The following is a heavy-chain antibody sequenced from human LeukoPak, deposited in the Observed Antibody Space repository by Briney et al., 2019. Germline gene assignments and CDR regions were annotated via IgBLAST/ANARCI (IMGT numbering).Heavy chain of an antibody. D-gene: IGHD3-3*01. CDR1: GGSISSSSYY. J-gene: IGHJ5*02. V-gene: IGHV4-61*05. CDR3: ARAHPPDGIFGVVIIPNWFDP. CDR2: IYYSGST. Sequence: SETLSLTCTVSGGSISSSSYYWGWIRQPPGKGLEWIGYIYYSGSTNYNPSLKSRVTISVDTSKNQFSLKLSSVTAADTAVYFCARAHPPDGIFGVVIIPNWFDPWGQGTLVTVSP.